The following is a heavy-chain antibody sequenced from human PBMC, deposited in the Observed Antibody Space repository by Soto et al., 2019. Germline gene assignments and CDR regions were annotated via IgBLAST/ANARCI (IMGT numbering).Heavy chain of an antibody. Sequence: QVQLVQSGAEVKKSGSSVKASCKASGGTFSNYAISWVRQAPGQGLEWMGGIIPVFDTSNYAQKFQGRVTITADKSTSTAPMEPSSLRSEDTAVYYCAITWSGYLSYHYYYGMDVWGQGTTVTVS. CDR2: IIPVFDTS. CDR3: AITWSGYLSYHYYYGMDV. CDR1: GGTFSNYA. J-gene: IGHJ6*02. V-gene: IGHV1-69*06. D-gene: IGHD3-3*01.